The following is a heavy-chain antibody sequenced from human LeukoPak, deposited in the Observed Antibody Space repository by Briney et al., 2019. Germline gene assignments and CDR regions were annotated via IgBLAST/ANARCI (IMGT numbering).Heavy chain of an antibody. V-gene: IGHV1-69*13. Sequence: SVKVSCKASGYTFTSYGISWVRQAPGQGLEWMGGIIPIFGTANYAQKFQGRVTITADESTSTAYMELSSLRSEDTAVYYCATTSYDILTGYYNLNFDYWGQGTLVTVSS. CDR1: GYTFTSYG. J-gene: IGHJ4*02. CDR2: IIPIFGTA. CDR3: ATTSYDILTGYYNLNFDY. D-gene: IGHD3-9*01.